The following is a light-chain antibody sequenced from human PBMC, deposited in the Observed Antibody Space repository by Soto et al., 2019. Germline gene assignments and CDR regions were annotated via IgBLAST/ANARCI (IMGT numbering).Light chain of an antibody. CDR3: HQYNNWPPCT. CDR2: GAS. J-gene: IGKJ2*02. CDR1: QSVSSN. V-gene: IGKV3-15*01. Sequence: EIVMTQSPATLSVSPGERATLSCRASQSVSSNLAWYQQKPGQAPRLLIYGASTRATGIPARFSGSGSGTEFTLTVSSLPSEYFAVYYCHQYNNWPPCTFGQGTKLEIK.